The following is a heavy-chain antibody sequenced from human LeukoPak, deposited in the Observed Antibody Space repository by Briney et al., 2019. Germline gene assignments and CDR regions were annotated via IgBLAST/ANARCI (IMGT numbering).Heavy chain of an antibody. V-gene: IGHV1-18*01. J-gene: IGHJ6*02. CDR2: ISAYNGNT. CDR1: GYTFTSYG. Sequence: ASVKVSCKASGYTFTSYGISWVRQAPGQGLEWMGWISAYNGNTNYAQKLQGRVTMTTDTSTSTAYMGLRSLRSDDTAVYYCARDLDYDYVWGSYRRNTPLLYGVDVWGQGTTVTVSS. D-gene: IGHD3-16*02. CDR3: ARDLDYDYVWGSYRRNTPLLYGVDV.